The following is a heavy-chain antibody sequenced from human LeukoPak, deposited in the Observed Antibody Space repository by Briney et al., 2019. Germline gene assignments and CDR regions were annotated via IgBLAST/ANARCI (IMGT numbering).Heavy chain of an antibody. CDR1: GYSFTSYW. V-gene: IGHV5-10-1*01. J-gene: IGHJ3*02. CDR2: IDPSDSYT. CDR3: ARQFTMVRGVKRAFDI. D-gene: IGHD3-10*01. Sequence: GESLKITCKGSGYSFTSYWISWVRQMPGKGLEWMGRIDPSDSYTNYSPSFQGHVTISADKSISTAYLQWSSLKASDTAMYYCARQFTMVRGVKRAFDIWGQGTMVTVSS.